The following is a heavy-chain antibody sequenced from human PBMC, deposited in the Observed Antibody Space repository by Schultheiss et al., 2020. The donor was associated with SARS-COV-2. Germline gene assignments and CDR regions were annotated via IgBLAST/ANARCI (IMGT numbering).Heavy chain of an antibody. D-gene: IGHD1-1*01. V-gene: IGHV3-11*01. Sequence: GGSLRLSCAASGFTFDDYAMHWVRQAPGKGLEWVSYISSSGSTIYYADSVKGRFTISRDNAKNSLYLQMNSLRAEDTAVYYCAKDRATTGTSSALDYYYYGMDVWGQGTTVTVSS. J-gene: IGHJ6*02. CDR2: ISSSGSTI. CDR1: GFTFDDYA. CDR3: AKDRATTGTSSALDYYYYGMDV.